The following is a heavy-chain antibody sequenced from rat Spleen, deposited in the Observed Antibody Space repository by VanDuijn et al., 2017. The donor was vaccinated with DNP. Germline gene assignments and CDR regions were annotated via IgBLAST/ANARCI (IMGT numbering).Heavy chain of an antibody. V-gene: IGHV2-6*01. CDR2: ISSGGST. D-gene: IGHD1-2*01. CDR3: TRDYFSSSFVY. J-gene: IGHJ3*01. CDR1: GFSLTSYT. Sequence: QVQLKESGPGLVQPSQTLSLTCTVSGFSLTSYTVNWVRQPPGKGLEWIAAISSGGSTYYNSTLKSRLSISRDTSKSQVFLKMNSLQTEDTAIYFCTRDYFSSSFVYWGQGTLVTVSS.